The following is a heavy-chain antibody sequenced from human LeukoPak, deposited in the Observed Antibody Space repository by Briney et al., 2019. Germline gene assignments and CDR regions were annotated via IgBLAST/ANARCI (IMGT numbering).Heavy chain of an antibody. CDR3: ARDLTVVVPAALIGYYYYGMDV. CDR2: ISSSGSTI. V-gene: IGHV3-48*03. CDR1: GFTFSSYE. J-gene: IGHJ6*04. D-gene: IGHD2-2*01. Sequence: GGSLRLSCAASGFTFSSYEMNWVRQAPGKGLEWVSYISSSGSTIYYADSVKGRFTISRDYAKNSLYLQMNSLRAEDTAVYYCARDLTVVVPAALIGYYYYGMDVWGKGTTVTVSS.